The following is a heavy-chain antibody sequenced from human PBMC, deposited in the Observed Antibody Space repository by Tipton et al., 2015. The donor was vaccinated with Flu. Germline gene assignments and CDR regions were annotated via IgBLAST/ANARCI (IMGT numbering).Heavy chain of an antibody. CDR3: ARERRGGWPFYDAFDF. CDR1: GGSINSYY. CDR2: IYMGGRT. Sequence: TLSLTCPVSGGSINSYYWSWIRQPAGKGLEWIGRIYMGGRTNYNPSLKSRVTMSVDLFKNQISLRLSSVTAADTAVYYCARERRGGWPFYDAFDFWGQGTTVTVSS. V-gene: IGHV4-4*07. D-gene: IGHD6-19*01. J-gene: IGHJ3*01.